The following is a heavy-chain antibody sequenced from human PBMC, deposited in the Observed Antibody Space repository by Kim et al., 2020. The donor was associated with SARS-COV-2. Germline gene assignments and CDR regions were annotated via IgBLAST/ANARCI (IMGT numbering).Heavy chain of an antibody. Sequence: EGSLRLSCAASEFTFRTYGMHWVRQAPGKGLEWVAVISSGGNSQYYADSVKGRFTISRDDSKNTLYLRMNSLRPEDTAVYYCAKDEGRGYGDYDSISLDCWGQGTLVTVSS. D-gene: IGHD5-12*01. V-gene: IGHV3-30*18. CDR2: ISSGGNSQ. CDR3: AKDEGRGYGDYDSISLDC. CDR1: EFTFRTYG. J-gene: IGHJ4*02.